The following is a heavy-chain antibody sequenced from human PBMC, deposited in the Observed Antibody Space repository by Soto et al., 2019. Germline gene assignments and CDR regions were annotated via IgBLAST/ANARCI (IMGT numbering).Heavy chain of an antibody. CDR2: INPNSGGT. D-gene: IGHD6-19*01. Sequence: ASVKVSCKASGYIFTGYYIQWVRQAPGQGLEWMGWINPNSGGTNYAQKFQGRVTMTRDTSISTAYMELSRLRSDDTAVYYCARDEDSSGWYWGSAFDIWGQGTMVTVSS. CDR3: ARDEDSSGWYWGSAFDI. J-gene: IGHJ3*02. V-gene: IGHV1-2*02. CDR1: GYIFTGYY.